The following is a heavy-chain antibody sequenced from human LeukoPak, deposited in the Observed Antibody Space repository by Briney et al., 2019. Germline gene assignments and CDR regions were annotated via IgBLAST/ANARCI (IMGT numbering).Heavy chain of an antibody. CDR3: ARLEVGRVPKLHFDY. CDR2: ITYDGRYK. J-gene: IGHJ4*02. Sequence: PGRSLRLSCAASGLTFSNYAMHWVRQAPGKGLEWVAVITYDGRYKYYADSVKGRFTISRDNSKNTLYLQMNSLRAEDTAVYYCARLEVGRVPKLHFDYWGQGTLVTVSS. V-gene: IGHV3-30*04. CDR1: GLTFSNYA. D-gene: IGHD4-23*01.